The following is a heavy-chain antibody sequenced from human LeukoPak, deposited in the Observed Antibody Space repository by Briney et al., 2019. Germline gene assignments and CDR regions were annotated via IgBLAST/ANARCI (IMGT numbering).Heavy chain of an antibody. J-gene: IGHJ4*02. CDR3: ARDMGATTSSFFDY. CDR1: GYTFTGYG. CDR2: ISAYNGNT. D-gene: IGHD1-26*01. V-gene: IGHV1-18*01. Sequence: ASVKVSCKASGYTFTGYGISWVRQAPGQGLEWMGWISAYNGNTNYAQKLQGRVTMTTDTSTSTAYMELRSLRSDDTAVYYCARDMGATTSSFFDYWGQGTLVTVSS.